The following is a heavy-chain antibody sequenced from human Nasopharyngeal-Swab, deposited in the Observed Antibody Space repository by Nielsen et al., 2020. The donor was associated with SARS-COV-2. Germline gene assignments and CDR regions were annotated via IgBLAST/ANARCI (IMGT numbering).Heavy chain of an antibody. CDR3: AKARRTDTYGFESFDY. Sequence: SLKISCAASGCTFENYAMHWVRQPPGKGLEWVSGITWNSGNKGYAESVQGRFTISRDNAGHSLYLQMNSLRAEDTALYYCAKARRTDTYGFESFDYWGQGTLVTVSS. J-gene: IGHJ4*02. D-gene: IGHD5-18*01. CDR2: ITWNSGNK. CDR1: GCTFENYA. V-gene: IGHV3-9*01.